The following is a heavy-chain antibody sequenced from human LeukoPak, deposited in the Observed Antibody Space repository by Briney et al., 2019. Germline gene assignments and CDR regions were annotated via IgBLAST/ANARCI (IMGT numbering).Heavy chain of an antibody. CDR3: ARESGYYYFWSGYYYYYMDV. D-gene: IGHD3-3*01. J-gene: IGHJ6*03. CDR1: GYTFNSYD. CDR2: MNPNSGNT. Sequence: ASVKVSCKASGYTFNSYDINWVRQATGQGLEWMGWMNPNSGNTGYAQKFQGRVTMTRNTSISTAYMELSSLRSEDTAVYYCARESGYYYFWSGYYYYYMDVWGKGTTVTVSS. V-gene: IGHV1-8*01.